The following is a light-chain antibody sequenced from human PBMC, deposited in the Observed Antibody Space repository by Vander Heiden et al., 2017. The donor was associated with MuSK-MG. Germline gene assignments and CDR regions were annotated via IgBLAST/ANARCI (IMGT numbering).Light chain of an antibody. V-gene: IGLV2-14*03. Sequence: SALTQPASVSGSHGQSITISCTGTSSDVGGYNYVSWYQQHPGKAPKLMIYDVSNRPSGVSNRFSGSKAGNTASLTISGLQAEDEADYYCSSYTSSSTYVFGTGTKVTVL. J-gene: IGLJ1*01. CDR2: DVS. CDR3: SSYTSSSTYV. CDR1: SSDVGGYNY.